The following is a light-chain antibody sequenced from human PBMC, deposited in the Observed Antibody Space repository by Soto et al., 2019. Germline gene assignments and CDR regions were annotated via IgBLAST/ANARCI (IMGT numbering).Light chain of an antibody. CDR1: QSVGSH. CDR3: QLYTCLPQT. J-gene: IGKJ1*01. CDR2: GET. Sequence: EIVIKNSPATLSVSPGERATLSCRASQSVGSHLAVYQQKPGQGPMLLIYGETTRATGIPARFSGSGSGTEFTLTISFLQSEDAVVYRCQLYTCLPQTFGHVTMVDIK. V-gene: IGKV3-15*01.